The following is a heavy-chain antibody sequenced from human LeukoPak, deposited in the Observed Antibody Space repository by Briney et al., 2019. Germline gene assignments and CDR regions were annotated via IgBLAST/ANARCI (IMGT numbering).Heavy chain of an antibody. Sequence: PGGSLRLSCAASGFTFSSYWMSWVRQAPGKGLEWVANIKQDGSEKYYVDSVKGRFTISRDNAKNSLYLQMNSLRAEDTAVYYCARGKPGDTAMAIFDYRGQGTLVTVSS. D-gene: IGHD5-18*01. CDR1: GFTFSSYW. J-gene: IGHJ4*02. CDR2: IKQDGSEK. V-gene: IGHV3-7*05. CDR3: ARGKPGDTAMAIFDY.